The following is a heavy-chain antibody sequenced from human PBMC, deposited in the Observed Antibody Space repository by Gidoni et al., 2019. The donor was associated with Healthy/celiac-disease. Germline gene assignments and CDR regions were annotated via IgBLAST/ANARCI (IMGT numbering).Heavy chain of an antibody. CDR2: ISYDGSNK. J-gene: IGHJ3*02. Sequence: QVQLVESGGGVVQPGRPLRLSCPASGFTFSSYALHWVRQAPGKGLEWVAVISYDGSNKYYADSVKGRFTISRDNSKNTLYLQMNSLRAEDTAVYYCARAGVTHDAFDIWGQGTMVTVSS. CDR1: GFTFSSYA. V-gene: IGHV3-30-3*01. CDR3: ARAGVTHDAFDI. D-gene: IGHD5-18*01.